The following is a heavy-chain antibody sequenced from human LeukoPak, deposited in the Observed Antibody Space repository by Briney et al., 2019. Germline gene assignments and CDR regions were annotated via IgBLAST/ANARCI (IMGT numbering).Heavy chain of an antibody. CDR1: GFTFSSYG. Sequence: GGSLRLSCAASGFTFSSYGMHWVRQAPGKGLEWVAVIWYDGSNKYYADSVKGRFTISRDNSKNTLYLQMNSLRAEDTAVYYCVRDHGQRTRRGAFDIWGQGTMVTVSS. V-gene: IGHV3-33*01. CDR2: IWYDGSNK. D-gene: IGHD3-10*01. J-gene: IGHJ3*02. CDR3: VRDHGQRTRRGAFDI.